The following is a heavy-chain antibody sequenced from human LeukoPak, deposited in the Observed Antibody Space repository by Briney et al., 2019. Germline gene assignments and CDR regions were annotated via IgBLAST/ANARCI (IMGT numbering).Heavy chain of an antibody. CDR1: GGAISSYY. J-gene: IGHJ4*02. Sequence: SETLSLTCTVSGGAISSYYWSWIRQPPGKGLEWIGYIYYSGSTNYNPSLKSRVTISVDTSKNQFFLKLSSVTAADTAVYYCARDLGGTTGKFDYWGQGTLVTVSS. D-gene: IGHD1-7*01. CDR2: IYYSGST. CDR3: ARDLGGTTGKFDY. V-gene: IGHV4-59*12.